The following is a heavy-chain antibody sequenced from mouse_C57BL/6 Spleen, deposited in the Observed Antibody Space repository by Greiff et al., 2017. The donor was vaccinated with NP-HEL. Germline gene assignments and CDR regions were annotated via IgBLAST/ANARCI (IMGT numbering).Heavy chain of an antibody. Sequence: EVKLVESGGGLVKPGGSLKLSCAASGFTFSDYGMHWVRQAPEKGLEWVAYISSGSSTIYYADTVKGRFTISRDNAKNTLFLQMTSLRSEDTAMYYCARRTTVVAGYYAMDYWGQGTSVTVSS. CDR3: ARRTTVVAGYYAMDY. V-gene: IGHV5-17*01. J-gene: IGHJ4*01. CDR2: ISSGSSTI. D-gene: IGHD1-1*01. CDR1: GFTFSDYG.